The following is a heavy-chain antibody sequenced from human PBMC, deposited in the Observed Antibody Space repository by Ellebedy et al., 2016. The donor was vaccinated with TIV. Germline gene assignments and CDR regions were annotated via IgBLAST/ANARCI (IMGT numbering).Heavy chain of an antibody. CDR3: AKDLAAGTTLRLDY. J-gene: IGHJ4*02. V-gene: IGHV3-30*18. D-gene: IGHD1-1*01. CDR1: GFPLSSSV. Sequence: GESLKISCAVSGFPLSSSVMHWVRQAPGKGLEWVALISHDEGDKQYADSVRGRATLSRDLSKNTVYLHMDSLREDDTAVYYCAKDLAAGTTLRLDYWGQGTLVTVSS. CDR2: ISHDEGDK.